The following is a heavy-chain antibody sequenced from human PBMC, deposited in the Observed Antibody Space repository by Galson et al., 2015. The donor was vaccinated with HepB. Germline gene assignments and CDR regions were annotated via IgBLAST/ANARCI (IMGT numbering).Heavy chain of an antibody. CDR1: GFTSSGYW. Sequence: SLRLSCAVSGFTSSGYWTRWVRQIPGKGLESVANINQDGSEQYYVDSVKGRFTISRDNGKNSLYLQMNSLRADDTAVYYCATAVRGRAFDYWGQGTVVTVAS. CDR3: ATAVRGRAFDY. V-gene: IGHV3-7*03. J-gene: IGHJ4*02. D-gene: IGHD5-12*01. CDR2: INQDGSEQ.